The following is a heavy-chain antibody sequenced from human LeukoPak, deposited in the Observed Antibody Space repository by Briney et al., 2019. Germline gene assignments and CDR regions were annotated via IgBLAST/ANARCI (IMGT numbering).Heavy chain of an antibody. D-gene: IGHD3-9*01. CDR3: AKRGGGRDYYDILTGSNSPDY. CDR2: ISGSGGST. V-gene: IGHV3-23*01. Sequence: GGSLRLSCAASGFXFSSYAMSWVRQAPGKGLEWVSAISGSGGSTYYADSVKGRFTISRDNSKNTLYLQMNSLRAEDTAVYYCAKRGGGRDYYDILTGSNSPDYWGQGTLVTVSS. J-gene: IGHJ4*02. CDR1: GFXFSSYA.